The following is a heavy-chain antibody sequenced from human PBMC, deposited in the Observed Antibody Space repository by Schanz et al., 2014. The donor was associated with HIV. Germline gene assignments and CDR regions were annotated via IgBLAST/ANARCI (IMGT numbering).Heavy chain of an antibody. CDR3: AKASVTDYCDY. V-gene: IGHV3-30*18. Sequence: QVQLVESGGDVVQPGRSLRLSCAASGFTFSSYNMHWVRQAPGKGLEWVAFISYDGSKKYYADSVKGRLTVSRDNSKNTLHLQMSSLRTEDTAVYFCAKASVTDYCDYWGQGTLVTVSP. CDR2: ISYDGSKK. CDR1: GFTFSSYN. J-gene: IGHJ4*02. D-gene: IGHD4-17*01.